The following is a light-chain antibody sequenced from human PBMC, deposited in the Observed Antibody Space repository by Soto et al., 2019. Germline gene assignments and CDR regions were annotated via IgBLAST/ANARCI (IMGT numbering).Light chain of an antibody. V-gene: IGKV1-17*01. CDR1: QGISND. Sequence: DIQMTQSPSSLSASVGDTATITSRASQGISNDLGWYQQKPGKAPTGLIYAASSLQSGVPSRFIGSGSATEFTLTISSLQPEDFATYYCQHYNSYSEAFGQGTEVELK. J-gene: IGKJ1*01. CDR2: AAS. CDR3: QHYNSYSEA.